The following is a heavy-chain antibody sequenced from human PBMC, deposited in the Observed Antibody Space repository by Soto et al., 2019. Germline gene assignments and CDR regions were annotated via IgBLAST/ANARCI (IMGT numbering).Heavy chain of an antibody. CDR1: GGSISSYY. D-gene: IGHD1-1*01. J-gene: IGHJ4*02. CDR2: IYYSGST. Sequence: SETLSLTCTVSGGSISSYYWSWIRQPPGKGLEWIGYIYYSGSTNYNPSLKSRVTISVDTSKNQFSLKLSSVTAADTAVYYCARNDDLDCWGQGTLVTVSS. V-gene: IGHV4-59*01. CDR3: ARNDDLDC.